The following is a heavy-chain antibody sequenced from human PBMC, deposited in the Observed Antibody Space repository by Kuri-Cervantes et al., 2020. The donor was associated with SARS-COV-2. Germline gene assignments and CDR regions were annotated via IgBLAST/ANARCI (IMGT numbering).Heavy chain of an antibody. Sequence: ESLKISCAVSGFTFDSYAMTWVRQAPGKGLAWVATITGKGLGWVSPISGSGGNTYYAAPVKGRFTVSRDKSKNTLYLQMNSLRAADTAVYYCARLRSRSSNWFDPWGQGTLVTVSS. CDR1: GFTFDSYA. D-gene: IGHD6-6*01. CDR2: ISGSGGNT. V-gene: IGHV3-23*01. J-gene: IGHJ5*02. CDR3: ARLRSRSSNWFDP.